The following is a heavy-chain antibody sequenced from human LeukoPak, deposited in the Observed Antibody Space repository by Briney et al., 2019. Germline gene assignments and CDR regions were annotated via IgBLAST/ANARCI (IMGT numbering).Heavy chain of an antibody. Sequence: SETLSLTCTVSGYSISSGYYWGWIRQPPGKGLEWIGSIYHSGSTYYNPSLKSRVTISVDTSKNQFSLKLSSVTAADTAVYYCARASNLLSGFDYWGQGTLVTVSS. CDR1: GYSISSGYY. CDR2: IYHSGST. CDR3: ARASNLLSGFDY. J-gene: IGHJ4*02. V-gene: IGHV4-38-2*02. D-gene: IGHD3-10*01.